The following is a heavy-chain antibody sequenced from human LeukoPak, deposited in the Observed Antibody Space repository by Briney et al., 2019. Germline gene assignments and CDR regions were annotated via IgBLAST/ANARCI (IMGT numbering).Heavy chain of an antibody. Sequence: SETLSLTCAVSGGSISSYYWSWIRQPPGKGLEWIGYIYYSGSTNYNPSLKSRVTISVDTSKNQFSLKLSSVTAADTAVYYCARVGVEMATRGVFDYWGQGTLVTVSS. CDR3: ARVGVEMATRGVFDY. V-gene: IGHV4-59*01. CDR1: GGSISSYY. CDR2: IYYSGST. D-gene: IGHD5-24*01. J-gene: IGHJ4*02.